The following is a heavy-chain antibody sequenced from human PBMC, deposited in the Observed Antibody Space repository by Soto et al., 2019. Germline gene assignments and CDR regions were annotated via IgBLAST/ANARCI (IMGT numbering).Heavy chain of an antibody. CDR2: IYYSGST. D-gene: IGHD6-13*01. Sequence: PSETLSLTCTVSGGSISSYYWSWIRQPPGKGLEWIGYIYYSGSTNYNPSLKSRVTISVDTSKNQFSLKLSSVTAADTAVYYCARDSGIAFGYYYVMDVWGQGTTVTVSS. J-gene: IGHJ6*02. V-gene: IGHV4-59*01. CDR1: GGSISSYY. CDR3: ARDSGIAFGYYYVMDV.